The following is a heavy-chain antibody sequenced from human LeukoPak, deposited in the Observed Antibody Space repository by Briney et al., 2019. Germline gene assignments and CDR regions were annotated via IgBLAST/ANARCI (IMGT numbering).Heavy chain of an antibody. CDR3: AGEPGRGVDY. J-gene: IGHJ4*02. V-gene: IGHV1-69*04. CDR1: GDTFTTYG. CDR2: IIPILGIA. Sequence: SVKVSCKASGDTFTTYGLNWVRQAPGQGLEWMGRIIPILGIANYAQKFQGRVTITADKSTSTAYMELSSLRSEDTAVYYCAGEPGRGVDYWGQGTLVTVSS.